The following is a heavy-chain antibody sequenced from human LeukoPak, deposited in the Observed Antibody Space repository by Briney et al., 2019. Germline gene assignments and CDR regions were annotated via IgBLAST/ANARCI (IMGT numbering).Heavy chain of an antibody. Sequence: GGSLRLSCAASGFTFNNYLMSWVRQAPGKGLEWVSLISGSVDRTYYADSVKGRFTISRDNSKNTLYLPMNGLRAEGTGVYSWAKGRYSGSGRYLNSHDYWGQGTLVTVSS. D-gene: IGHD3-10*01. CDR3: AKGRYSGSGRYLNSHDY. V-gene: IGHV3-23*01. CDR2: ISGSVDRT. CDR1: GFTFNNYL. J-gene: IGHJ4*02.